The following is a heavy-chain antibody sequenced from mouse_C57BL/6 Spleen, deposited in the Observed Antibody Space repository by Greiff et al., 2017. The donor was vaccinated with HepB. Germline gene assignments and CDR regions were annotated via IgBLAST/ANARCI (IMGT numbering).Heavy chain of an antibody. CDR3: ARGGSSYPYYFDY. D-gene: IGHD1-1*01. J-gene: IGHJ2*01. CDR1: GYAFSSSW. V-gene: IGHV1-82*01. CDR2: IYPGDGDT. Sequence: VKLMESGPELVKPGASVKISCKASGYAFSSSWMNWVKQRPGKGLEWIGRIYPGDGDTNYNGKFKGKATLTADKSSSTAYMQLSSLTSEDSAVYFCARGGSSYPYYFDYWGQGTTLTVSS.